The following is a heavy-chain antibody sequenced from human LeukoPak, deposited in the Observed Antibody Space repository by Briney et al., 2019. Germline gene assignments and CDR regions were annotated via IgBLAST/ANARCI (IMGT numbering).Heavy chain of an antibody. CDR2: IGIDSGNT. V-gene: IGHV3-48*01. Sequence: PGGSLRLSCTASGFPFIEYSMNWVRKAPGKGLEWISYIGIDSGNTKYADSVRGRFTISADKAKTSLYLQMNSLRVEDTAVYYCARDHNYAFDNWGQGTLVSVAS. CDR1: GFPFIEYS. D-gene: IGHD1-1*01. J-gene: IGHJ4*02. CDR3: ARDHNYAFDN.